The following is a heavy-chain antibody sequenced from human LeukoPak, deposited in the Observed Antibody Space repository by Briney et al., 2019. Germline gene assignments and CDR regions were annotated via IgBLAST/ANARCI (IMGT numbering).Heavy chain of an antibody. CDR1: GLTIGINY. V-gene: IGHV3-21*01. D-gene: IGHD5-12*01. CDR2: ISSSSSYI. Sequence: PGGSLRLSCAVSGLTIGINYMTWVRQAPGKGLEWVSSISSSSSYIYYADSVKGRFTISRDNAKNSLYLQMNSLRAEDTAVYYCAREYSGYDGFDYWGQGTLVTVSS. CDR3: AREYSGYDGFDY. J-gene: IGHJ4*02.